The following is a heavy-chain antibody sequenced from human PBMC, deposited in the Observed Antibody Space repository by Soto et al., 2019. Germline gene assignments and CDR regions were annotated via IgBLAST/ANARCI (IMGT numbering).Heavy chain of an antibody. J-gene: IGHJ3*02. V-gene: IGHV1-46*01. CDR3: ARDYGSGVSCSLDAFDI. D-gene: IGHD2-15*01. CDR2: INPSRGST. CDR1: GYTFTSYY. Sequence: ASVKVSCKASGYTFTSYYMHCVRLAPGQGLEWMGIINPSRGSTSNAQKFQGRVTMTRDTSTSTVYMELSSLRSEDTAVYYCARDYGSGVSCSLDAFDIWGQGTMVTVSS.